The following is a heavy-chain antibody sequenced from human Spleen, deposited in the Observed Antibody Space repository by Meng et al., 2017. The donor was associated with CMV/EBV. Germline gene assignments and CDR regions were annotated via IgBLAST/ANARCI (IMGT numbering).Heavy chain of an antibody. J-gene: IGHJ4*02. D-gene: IGHD3-22*01. CDR1: GFTFDDYA. CDR3: AKESRITMIVVVITGGDYFDY. Sequence: GGSLRLSCAASGFTFDDYAMHWVRQAPGKGLEWVSAISGSGGSTYYADSVKGRFTISRDNSKNTLYLQMNSLRAEDTAVYYCAKESRITMIVVVITGGDYFDYWGQGTLVTVSS. V-gene: IGHV3-23*01. CDR2: ISGSGGST.